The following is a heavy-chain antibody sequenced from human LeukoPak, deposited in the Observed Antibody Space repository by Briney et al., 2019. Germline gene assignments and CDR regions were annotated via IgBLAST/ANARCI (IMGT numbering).Heavy chain of an antibody. CDR3: ARDSGSKTWWSGYPVYFDY. Sequence: PSETLSLTCTVSGGSISSGGYYWSWIRQHPGKGLEWIGYIYYSGSTYYNPSLKSRVTISVDTSKNQFSLKLSSVTAADTAVYYCARDSGSKTWWSGYPVYFDYWGQGTLVTVSS. CDR2: IYYSGST. J-gene: IGHJ4*02. V-gene: IGHV4-31*03. CDR1: GGSISSGGYY. D-gene: IGHD3-3*01.